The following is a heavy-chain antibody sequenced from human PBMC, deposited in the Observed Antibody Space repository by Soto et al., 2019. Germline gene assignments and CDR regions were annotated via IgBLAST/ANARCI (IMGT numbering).Heavy chain of an antibody. V-gene: IGHV1-69*06. CDR2: VLPITGST. D-gene: IGHD5-12*01. J-gene: IGHJ4*01. CDR1: GGLFSVFS. CDR3: ATIRVRGGPLRFED. Sequence: QVQLVQSGAEVKKPGSPVKVSCKTSGGLFSVFSFNWVRQAPGQGLEWMGGVLPITGSTDYAQKFQGRLTITADRSTSTIYMELSRLTSDDTANYYCATIRVRGGPLRFEDGGQGTLISVSS.